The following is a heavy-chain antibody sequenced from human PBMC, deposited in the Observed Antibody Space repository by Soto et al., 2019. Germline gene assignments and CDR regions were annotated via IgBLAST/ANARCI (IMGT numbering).Heavy chain of an antibody. Sequence: GASVQVSCKASGYTFTSCGISWVRQPPGRGREWMGWISAYNGNTNYAQKLQGRVTMTTDTSTSTAYMELRSLRSDDTAVYYCERDLQGWELGYYYYGMDVWGQGTTVTVSS. V-gene: IGHV1-18*01. CDR3: ERDLQGWELGYYYYGMDV. J-gene: IGHJ6*02. CDR2: ISAYNGNT. D-gene: IGHD1-26*01. CDR1: GYTFTSCG.